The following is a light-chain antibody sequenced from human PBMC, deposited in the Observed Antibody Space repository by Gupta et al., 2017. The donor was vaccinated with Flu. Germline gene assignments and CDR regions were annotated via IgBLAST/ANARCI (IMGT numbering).Light chain of an antibody. CDR2: DVT. J-gene: IGLJ2*01. Sequence: QSALTQPASVSGSPGPSIAISCTATGSDIGSYKYVSWYHQHPGKAPQLLIYDVTNRPAGVSTRFSGSKSGDTASLTISGLQAEDEAEYYCSSCTSSSTVIFGGGTRLTVL. V-gene: IGLV2-14*03. CDR1: GSDIGSYKY. CDR3: SSCTSSSTVI.